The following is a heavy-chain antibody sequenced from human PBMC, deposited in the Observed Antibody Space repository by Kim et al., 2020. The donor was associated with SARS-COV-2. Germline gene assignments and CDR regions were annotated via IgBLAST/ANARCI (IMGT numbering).Heavy chain of an antibody. CDR3: AKKGTSPYSSALN. CDR2: ISASASST. J-gene: IGHJ4*02. CDR1: GFTFSSYA. Sequence: GGSLRLSCAASGFTFSSYAMTWVRQAQGKGLEWVSSISASASSTYYADSVKGRFTISRDNSKNTLYLQMNTLRAEDTAVYYCAKKGTSPYSSALNWGQGTLVTVSS. V-gene: IGHV3-23*01. D-gene: IGHD6-25*01.